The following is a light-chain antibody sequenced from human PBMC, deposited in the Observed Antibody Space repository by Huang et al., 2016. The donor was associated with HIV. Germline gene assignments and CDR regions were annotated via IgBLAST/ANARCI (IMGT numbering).Light chain of an antibody. J-gene: IGKJ1*01. Sequence: ENLMTQSPSTLSVSPGESATLSCRASQSVFKNLAWYQQKPGQAPKLLIYGSSTRAAGIPARFSGSGSGTDFTLTISSLQSEDFAVYYWQQYNTSPRTVGQGTKVEV. CDR3: QQYNTSPRT. V-gene: IGKV3-15*01. CDR1: QSVFKN. CDR2: GSS.